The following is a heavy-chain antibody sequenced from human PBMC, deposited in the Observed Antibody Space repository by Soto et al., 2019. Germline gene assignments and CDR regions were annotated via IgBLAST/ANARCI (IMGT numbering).Heavy chain of an antibody. Sequence: GGSLRLSCAASGFPFSTYGFHWVRQAPGKGLEWVAVIWSDGSYQYYADSVKGRFTISRDNSENRLYLRMNSLRADDTAVYFCARDGTVTGTTYYYYGLDVWGQGTTVTVSS. D-gene: IGHD1-7*01. J-gene: IGHJ6*02. CDR3: ARDGTVTGTTYYYYGLDV. V-gene: IGHV3-33*01. CDR2: IWSDGSYQ. CDR1: GFPFSTYG.